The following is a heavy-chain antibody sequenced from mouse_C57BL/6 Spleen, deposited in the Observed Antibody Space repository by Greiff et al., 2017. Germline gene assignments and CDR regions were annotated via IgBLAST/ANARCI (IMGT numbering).Heavy chain of an antibody. Sequence: EVHLVESGGGLVQPKGSLKLSCAASGFSFNTYAMNWVRQAPGKGLEWVARIRSKSNNYATYYADSVKDRFTISRDDSESMLYLQMNNLKTEDTAMYYCVRQKKGDAMDYWGQGTSVTVSS. CDR1: GFSFNTYA. CDR2: IRSKSNNYAT. CDR3: VRQKKGDAMDY. V-gene: IGHV10-1*01. J-gene: IGHJ4*01.